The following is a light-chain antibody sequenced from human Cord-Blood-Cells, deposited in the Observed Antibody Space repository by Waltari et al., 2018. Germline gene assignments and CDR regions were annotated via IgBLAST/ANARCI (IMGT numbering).Light chain of an antibody. CDR1: NIGSKS. CDR3: QVWDSSSDHPV. J-gene: IGLJ3*02. CDR2: YDS. Sequence: SYVLTQPPSVSVAPGKTARITCGGNNIGSKSVHWYQQKPGQAPVLVIYYDSDRPSGIPELCSGSNSGNTATLTISRVEAGDEADYYCQVWDSSSDHPVFGGGTKLTVL. V-gene: IGLV3-21*04.